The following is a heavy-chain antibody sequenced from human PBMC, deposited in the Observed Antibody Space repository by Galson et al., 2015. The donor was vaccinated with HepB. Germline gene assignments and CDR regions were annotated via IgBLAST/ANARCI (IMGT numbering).Heavy chain of an antibody. CDR3: ARARIQLWFVRALPSGMDV. V-gene: IGHV3-11*06. D-gene: IGHD5-18*01. J-gene: IGHJ6*02. CDR1: GFTFSDYY. CDR2: ISSSSSYI. Sequence: SLRLSCAASGFTFSDYYMSWIRQAPGKGLEWVSYISSSSSYIYYADSVKGRFTISRDNAKNSLYLQMNSLRAEDTAVYYCARARIQLWFVRALPSGMDVWGQGTTVTVSS.